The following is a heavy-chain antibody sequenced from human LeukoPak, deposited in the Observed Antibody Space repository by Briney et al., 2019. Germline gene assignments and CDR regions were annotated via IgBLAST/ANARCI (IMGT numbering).Heavy chain of an antibody. CDR1: SYSISSGYY. Sequence: SETLSLTCIVSSYSISSGYYWNWIRPPPGKGREWIGTIYHSGNTYYNPSLKRRVIISVETSKNTFSLKLSSVTAADTAVYYCVRDLVGSGFDCWGQGALVTVSS. J-gene: IGHJ4*02. D-gene: IGHD1-26*01. CDR2: IYHSGNT. CDR3: VRDLVGSGFDC. V-gene: IGHV4-38-2*02.